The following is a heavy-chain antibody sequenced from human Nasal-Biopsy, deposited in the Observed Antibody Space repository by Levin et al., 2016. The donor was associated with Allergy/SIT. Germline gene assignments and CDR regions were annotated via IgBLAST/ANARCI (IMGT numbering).Heavy chain of an antibody. CDR2: INTVHGYT. CDR3: ARDRPDADCSGGKCYSWFDP. CDR1: GYTLTSYA. V-gene: IGHV1-3*04. Sequence: ASVKVSCKASGYTLTSYALHWVRQAPGQRPEWMGWINTVHGYTKYSQKFQGRVIISRDTPANTAYMELSSLRSEDTAVYYCARDRPDADCSGGKCYSWFDPWGQGTLVTVSS. J-gene: IGHJ5*02. D-gene: IGHD2-15*01.